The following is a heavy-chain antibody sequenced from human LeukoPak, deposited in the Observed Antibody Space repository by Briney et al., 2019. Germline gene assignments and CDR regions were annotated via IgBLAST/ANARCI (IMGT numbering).Heavy chain of an antibody. CDR3: ARGLGATLGY. D-gene: IGHD1-26*01. Sequence: GGSLRLSCAASGFTFSTYAMSWVRQAPGTGLEWVSVISGSGGSTCYTDSVKGRFTTSRDNAKNTLYLQMNSLRAEDTAVYYCARGLGATLGYWGQGTLVTVSS. CDR1: GFTFSTYA. CDR2: ISGSGGST. V-gene: IGHV3-23*01. J-gene: IGHJ4*02.